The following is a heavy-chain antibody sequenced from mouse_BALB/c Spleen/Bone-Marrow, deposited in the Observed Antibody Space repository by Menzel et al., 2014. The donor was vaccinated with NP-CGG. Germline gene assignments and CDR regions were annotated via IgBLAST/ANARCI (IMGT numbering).Heavy chain of an antibody. CDR3: AKNGNWYFDV. Sequence: VKLQESGPGLVQPSQSLSITCTVSGFSLSSYGVHWVRQSPGKGLEWLGVIWRGGSTDYNAAFMSRLSITKDNSKSQVFFEMNSLQADDTAIYYCAKNGNWYFDVWGAGTTVTVSS. CDR2: IWRGGST. V-gene: IGHV2-5*01. D-gene: IGHD1-1*02. CDR1: GFSLSSYG. J-gene: IGHJ1*01.